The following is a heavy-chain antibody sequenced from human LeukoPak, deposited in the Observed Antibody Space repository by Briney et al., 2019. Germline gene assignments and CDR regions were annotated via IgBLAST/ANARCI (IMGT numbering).Heavy chain of an antibody. V-gene: IGHV1-18*01. D-gene: IGHD3-22*01. J-gene: IGHJ3*02. Sequence: ASVKVSCKASDYTFSSYGISWVRQAPGQGLEWMGWISGYNGNTKYAQNLQGRVTMTKDTSTTTAYMELRSLRSDDTAVYYCARGRYYDSGGYDEAFDIWGQGTAVTVSS. CDR1: DYTFSSYG. CDR3: ARGRYYDSGGYDEAFDI. CDR2: ISGYNGNT.